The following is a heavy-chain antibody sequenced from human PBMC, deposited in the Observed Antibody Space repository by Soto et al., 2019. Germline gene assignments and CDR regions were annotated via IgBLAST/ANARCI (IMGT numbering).Heavy chain of an antibody. J-gene: IGHJ4*02. Sequence: QVQLVQSGAEEKKPGASVKVSCKASGYTFTSYAMHWVRQAPGQRLEWMGWINAGNGNTKYSQKFQGRVTITRDTSASTAYMELSSLRSEDTAVYYCATAWVVVTAPDYWGQGTLVTVSS. V-gene: IGHV1-3*05. CDR3: ATAWVVVTAPDY. CDR1: GYTFTSYA. CDR2: INAGNGNT. D-gene: IGHD2-21*02.